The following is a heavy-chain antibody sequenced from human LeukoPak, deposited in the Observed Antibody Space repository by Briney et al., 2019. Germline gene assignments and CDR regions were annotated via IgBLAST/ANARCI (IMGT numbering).Heavy chain of an antibody. Sequence: PSETLSLTCTVSGGSISSYYWSWIRQPPGKGLEWIGYIYYSGSTNYNPSLKSRVTISVDTSKNQFSLKLSSVTAADTDVYYCARDRYSSSSGGSTTWGQGTLVTVSS. CDR2: IYYSGST. CDR1: GGSISSYY. CDR3: ARDRYSSSSGGSTT. J-gene: IGHJ4*02. V-gene: IGHV4-59*01. D-gene: IGHD6-6*01.